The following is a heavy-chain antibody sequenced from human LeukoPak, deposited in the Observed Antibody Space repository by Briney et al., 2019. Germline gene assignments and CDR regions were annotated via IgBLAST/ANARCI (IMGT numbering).Heavy chain of an antibody. V-gene: IGHV3-7*01. CDR2: IKQDGSEK. D-gene: IGHD1-26*01. CDR3: ARDWLGYSGSYFWFDP. CDR1: GFTFSSYW. Sequence: PGGSLRLSCAASGFTFSSYWMSWVRQAPGKGLEWVANIKQDGSEKYYVDSVKERFTISSDNAKNSLYLQMNSLRAEDTAVYYCARDWLGYSGSYFWFDPWGQGTLVTVSS. J-gene: IGHJ5*02.